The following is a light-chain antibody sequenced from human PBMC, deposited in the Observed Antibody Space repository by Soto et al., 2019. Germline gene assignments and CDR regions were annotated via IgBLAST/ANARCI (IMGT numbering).Light chain of an antibody. V-gene: IGLV2-14*01. CDR1: SSDVGGYNY. J-gene: IGLJ1*01. CDR3: SSYTSSSTPLV. CDR2: DVS. Sequence: QSALTQSASVSGSPGQSITISCTGTSSDVGGYNYVSWYQQHPGKAPKLMIYDVSNRPSGVSNRFSGSKSGNTASLTISGLQAEDEADYYCSSYTSSSTPLVFGTGTKLTVL.